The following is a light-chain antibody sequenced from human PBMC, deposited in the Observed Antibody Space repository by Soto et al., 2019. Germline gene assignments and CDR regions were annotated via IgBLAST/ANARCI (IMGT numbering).Light chain of an antibody. Sequence: AIQLTQSPSSLSASVGDRVTITCRASQDIRGALAWYQQKPGKPPKLLIFDVSSLPSGVPSRFSGSGSGTDFTLTISSLQPEDFATYYCQQFNTYPITFGQGTRLEIK. CDR3: QQFNTYPIT. CDR2: DVS. V-gene: IGKV1-13*02. J-gene: IGKJ5*01. CDR1: QDIRGA.